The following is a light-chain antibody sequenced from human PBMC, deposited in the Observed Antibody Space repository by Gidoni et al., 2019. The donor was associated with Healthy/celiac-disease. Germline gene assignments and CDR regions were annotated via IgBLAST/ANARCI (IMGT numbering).Light chain of an antibody. CDR1: QSISNY. Sequence: EIMLTQSPATLSLSPGERATLSCRASQSISNYLGWYQQKPGQAPRLLIYDASNRATGIPARFSGSGSGTDFTLTISSLEPEDFAVYYCQQRSSWITFGQGTRLEIK. V-gene: IGKV3-11*01. J-gene: IGKJ5*01. CDR3: QQRSSWIT. CDR2: DAS.